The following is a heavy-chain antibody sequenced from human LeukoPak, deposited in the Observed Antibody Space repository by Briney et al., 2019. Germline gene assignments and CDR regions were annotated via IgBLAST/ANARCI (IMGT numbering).Heavy chain of an antibody. J-gene: IGHJ5*02. Sequence: GGSLRLPCAASGFTFSSYWMSWVSQAPGKGLEWVANIKQDGSEKYYVDSVKGRFNISRDNAKNSLYLQMNSLRAEDTAVYYCAGGGSSWYGGNWFDPWGQGTLVTVSS. CDR3: AGGGSSWYGGNWFDP. CDR1: GFTFSSYW. CDR2: IKQDGSEK. V-gene: IGHV3-7*01. D-gene: IGHD6-13*01.